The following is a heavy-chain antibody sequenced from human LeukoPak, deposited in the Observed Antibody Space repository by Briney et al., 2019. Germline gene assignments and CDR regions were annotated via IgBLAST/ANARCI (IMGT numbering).Heavy chain of an antibody. J-gene: IGHJ4*02. CDR2: INHSGSS. Sequence: SETLSLTCAVYGGSFCGYYWSWIRQPPGKGLEWIGEINHSGSSNYNPSLKSRVTISVDTSKNQFSLKLSSVTAADTAVYYCARGGSIVGATKTEGTPYDYWGQGTLVTVSS. D-gene: IGHD1-26*01. CDR3: ARGGSIVGATKTEGTPYDY. V-gene: IGHV4-34*01. CDR1: GGSFCGYY.